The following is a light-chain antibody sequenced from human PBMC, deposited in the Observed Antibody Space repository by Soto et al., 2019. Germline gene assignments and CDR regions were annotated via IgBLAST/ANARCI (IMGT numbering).Light chain of an antibody. CDR2: AAS. CDR1: QGIRHC. Sequence: DIQMTQSPTSLSASVGDRVTITCRASQGIRHCVAWYQQKPGKAPKLLIYAASTLQSGVPSRFSGSGSGTDFTLTINSLQPEDVATYSCQKYRSVTVFGPGTKVEIK. J-gene: IGKJ3*01. V-gene: IGKV1-27*01. CDR3: QKYRSVTV.